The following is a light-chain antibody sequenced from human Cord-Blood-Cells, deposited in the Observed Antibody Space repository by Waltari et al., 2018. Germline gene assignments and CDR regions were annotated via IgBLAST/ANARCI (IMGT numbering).Light chain of an antibody. V-gene: IGKV3-11*01. CDR2: DAS. J-gene: IGKJ3*01. CDR1: QSVSSY. Sequence: EIVLTQSPATLSLSPGERATLSCRASQSVSSYLAWYQQKPGQAPRLLIYDASNRATGIPARFSCSGSGTDFTLTISSLEPEDFAGYYCQQRSNWPLTFGPGTKVDIK. CDR3: QQRSNWPLT.